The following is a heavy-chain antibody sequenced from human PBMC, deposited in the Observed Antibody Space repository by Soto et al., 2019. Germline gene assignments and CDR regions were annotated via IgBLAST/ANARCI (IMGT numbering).Heavy chain of an antibody. J-gene: IGHJ5*02. CDR1: GCSIRRSSYY. V-gene: IGHV4-39*05. Sequence: SSGTTSLTRTVSGCSIRRSSYYWGWVRQPPGKGLEWIGSIYYSGSTYYNPSLKSRVTISVDTSKNQFSLKLSSVTAADTAVYYCAVVRGWANWFDPWGQGTLVTVSS. D-gene: IGHD3-10*01. CDR3: AVVRGWANWFDP. CDR2: IYYSGST.